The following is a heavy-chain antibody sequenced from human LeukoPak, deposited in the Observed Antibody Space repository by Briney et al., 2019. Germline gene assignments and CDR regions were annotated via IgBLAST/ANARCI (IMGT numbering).Heavy chain of an antibody. D-gene: IGHD5-12*01. V-gene: IGHV4-38-2*01. Sequence: SETLSLTCAVSGFSISSDYFWGWIRQPPGKGLEWIGSISHSGSTYYNPSLKSRVTISIDTSKNHFSLKLSSVTAADTALFYCARGMSAYSGFGPFDYLDYWGQGTLVTLSS. CDR3: ARGMSAYSGFGPFDYLDY. J-gene: IGHJ4*02. CDR2: ISHSGST. CDR1: GFSISSDYF.